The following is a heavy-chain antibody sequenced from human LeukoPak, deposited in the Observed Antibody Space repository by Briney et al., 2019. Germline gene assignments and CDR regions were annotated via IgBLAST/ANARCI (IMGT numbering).Heavy chain of an antibody. CDR2: MNPNSGNT. Sequence: ASVKVSCKASGYTFTSYDINWVRQATGQGLEWMGWMNPNSGNTGYAQKFQGRVTMTRNTSISTAYMELSSLRSEDTAVYYCARVGYCSGGSCYYFDYWGQGTLSPSPQ. J-gene: IGHJ4*02. CDR3: ARVGYCSGGSCYYFDY. CDR1: GYTFTSYD. V-gene: IGHV1-8*01. D-gene: IGHD2-15*01.